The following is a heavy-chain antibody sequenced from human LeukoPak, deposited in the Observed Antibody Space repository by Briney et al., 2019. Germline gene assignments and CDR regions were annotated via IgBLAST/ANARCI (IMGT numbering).Heavy chain of an antibody. V-gene: IGHV3-74*01. D-gene: IGHD3-3*01. CDR3: AKDNRRFAITANDY. CDR1: GFTFSSYW. J-gene: IGHJ4*02. Sequence: GGSLRLSCTASGFTFSSYWMHWVRQAPGKGLVWVSRINSDGSSTSYADSVKGRFTISRDNSKNTLYLQMNSLRAEDTAVYYCAKDNRRFAITANDYWGQGTLVTVSS. CDR2: INSDGSST.